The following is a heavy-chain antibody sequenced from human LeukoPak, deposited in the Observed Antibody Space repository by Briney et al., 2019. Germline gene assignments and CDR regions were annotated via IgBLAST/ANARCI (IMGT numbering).Heavy chain of an antibody. CDR1: GFTFSSYG. D-gene: IGHD1-26*01. J-gene: IGHJ6*03. CDR2: IWYGGSNK. Sequence: GRSLRLSCAASGFTFSSYGMHRVRQAPGKGLEWVAVIWYGGSNKYYADSVKGRFTISRDNSKNTLYLQMNSLRAEDTAVYYCAKDGVGATTYYYYYYMDVWGKGTTVTVSS. CDR3: AKDGVGATTYYYYYYMDV. V-gene: IGHV3-30*18.